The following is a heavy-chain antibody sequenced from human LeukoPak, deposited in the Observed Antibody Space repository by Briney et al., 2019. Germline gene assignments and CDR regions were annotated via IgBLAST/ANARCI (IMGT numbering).Heavy chain of an antibody. J-gene: IGHJ5*02. D-gene: IGHD4-23*01. CDR3: ARGTSSGNSNWFDP. V-gene: IGHV1-2*06. Sequence: ASVKVSCKASGYTFTGYYMHWVRQAPGQGLEWMGRFNPNSGGTNYAQKFQDRVTMTRDTSISTAYMELSRLRSDDTAVYYRARGTSSGNSNWFDPWGQGTLVTVSS. CDR2: FNPNSGGT. CDR1: GYTFTGYY.